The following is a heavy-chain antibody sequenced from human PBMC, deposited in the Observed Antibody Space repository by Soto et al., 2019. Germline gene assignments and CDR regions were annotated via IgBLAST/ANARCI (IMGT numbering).Heavy chain of an antibody. CDR2: IKSKGDGGTT. D-gene: IGHD5-12*01. CDR1: GFTFSNAW. V-gene: IGHV3-15*07. CDR3: TTDYVVTPIRFN. J-gene: IGHJ4*02. Sequence: GGSLRLSCAASGFTFSNAWMNWVRQAPGKGLEWVGRIKSKGDGGTTDYAAPVKGRFTISRDDSKNTLYLQMNSLKTEDTAVYYCTTDYVVTPIRFNWGEGTLVTVSS.